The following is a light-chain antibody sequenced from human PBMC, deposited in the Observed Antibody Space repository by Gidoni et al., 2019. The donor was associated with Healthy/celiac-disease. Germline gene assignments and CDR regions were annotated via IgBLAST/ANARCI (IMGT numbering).Light chain of an antibody. CDR2: DDN. V-gene: IGLV3-21*02. J-gene: IGLJ3*02. CDR3: QVWDSSIDHRV. CDR1: NIGSKS. Sequence: SYVLTQPPSVSVAPGQTARITCGGNNIGSKSLHWYQQKPSQAPVLVVYDDNDRPAGIPELVSGSNSGNTSTLTISMVEAGDEADYYCQVWDSSIDHRVFGGGTKLTVL.